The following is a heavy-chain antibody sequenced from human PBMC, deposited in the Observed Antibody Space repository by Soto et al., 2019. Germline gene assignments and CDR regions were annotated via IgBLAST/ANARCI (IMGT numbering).Heavy chain of an antibody. Sequence: XESLSMPSPVSCYSISSGSYGGWIRQPPGKGPERIAIIYHGGTTLYNPSLQSRVTVSVDKSNNQFSLKLRSGTAADPAVYYCWKAHVLIVAGTNLVYGGPGTLVTISS. V-gene: IGHV4-38-2*01. CDR3: WKAHVLIVAGTNLVY. CDR1: CYSISSGSY. J-gene: IGHJ4*01. D-gene: IGHD6-19*01. CDR2: IYHGGTT.